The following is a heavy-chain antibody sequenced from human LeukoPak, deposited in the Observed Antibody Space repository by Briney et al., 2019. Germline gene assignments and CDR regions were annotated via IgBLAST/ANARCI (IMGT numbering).Heavy chain of an antibody. CDR3: ARRRATTPTSGAFDI. CDR2: IWYDGSNK. Sequence: GRSLRLSCAASGFTFNSYGMHGVRQAPGKGLEGVAVIWYDGSNKYYADSVKGRFTISRDNSKNTLYLQMNSLRAEDTAVYYCARRRATTPTSGAFDIWGQGTMVTVSS. CDR1: GFTFNSYG. D-gene: IGHD1-26*01. V-gene: IGHV3-33*01. J-gene: IGHJ3*02.